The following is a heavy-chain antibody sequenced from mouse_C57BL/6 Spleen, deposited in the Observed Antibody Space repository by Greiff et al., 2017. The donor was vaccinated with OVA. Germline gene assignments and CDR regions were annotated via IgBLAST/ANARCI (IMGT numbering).Heavy chain of an antibody. D-gene: IGHD1-1*01. Sequence: EVQLQQSGPELVKPGASVKIPCKASGYTFTDYNMDWVKQSHGKSLEWIGDINPNNGGTIYNQKFKGKATLTVDKSSSTAYMELRSLTSEDTAVYYCARYTTVVANVHYYAMDYWGQGTSVTVSS. CDR3: ARYTTVVANVHYYAMDY. CDR1: GYTFTDYN. J-gene: IGHJ4*01. CDR2: INPNNGGT. V-gene: IGHV1-18*01.